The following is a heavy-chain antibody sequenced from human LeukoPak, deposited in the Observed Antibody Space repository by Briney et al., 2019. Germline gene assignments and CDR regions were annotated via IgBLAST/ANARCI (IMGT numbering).Heavy chain of an antibody. CDR2: IYPADSDT. CDR1: GYSFTSYW. J-gene: IGHJ4*02. D-gene: IGHD6-19*01. CDR3: ARREYASAWPFDY. V-gene: IGHV5-51*01. Sequence: GDSLKISCKGSGYSFTSYWIAWVRQMPGKGLESMGVIYPADSDTRYSPSFQGQVTISADKSISTAYPQWSSLKASDTAMYYCARREYASAWPFDYWGQGTLVTVSS.